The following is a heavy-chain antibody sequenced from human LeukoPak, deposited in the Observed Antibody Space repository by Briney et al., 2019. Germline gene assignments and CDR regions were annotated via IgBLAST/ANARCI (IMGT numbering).Heavy chain of an antibody. Sequence: GASVKVSCKASGFTFTSSAMQWVRQARGQRLEWIGWIVVGSGNTNYAQKFQERVTITRDMSTSTAYMELSSVTAADTAVYYCARERYCTNGVCHNRIIDYWGQGTLVTVSS. J-gene: IGHJ4*02. V-gene: IGHV1-58*02. CDR2: IVVGSGNT. D-gene: IGHD2-8*01. CDR3: ARERYCTNGVCHNRIIDY. CDR1: GFTFTSSA.